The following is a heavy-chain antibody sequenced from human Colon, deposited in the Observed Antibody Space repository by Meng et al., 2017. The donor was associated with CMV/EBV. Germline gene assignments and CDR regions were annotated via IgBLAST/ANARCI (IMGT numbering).Heavy chain of an antibody. CDR2: IYSRETT. J-gene: IGHJ4*02. Sequence: IGSTGGSLRRWMGRRRGQVLGWMGIIYSRETTYYTQSLKGRVTISVDSSKNQFSLNLNSVPAADTALYSCVRHRDDILVDYWGQGTLVTVSS. CDR3: VRHRDDILVDY. V-gene: IGHV4-39*01. D-gene: IGHD3-9*01. CDR1: IGSTGGSL.